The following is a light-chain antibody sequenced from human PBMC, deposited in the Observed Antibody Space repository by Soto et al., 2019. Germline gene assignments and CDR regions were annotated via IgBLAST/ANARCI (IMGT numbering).Light chain of an antibody. J-gene: IGKJ5*01. CDR2: WAS. CDR1: QSILFSSNNKNY. CDR3: QQYYSAPMT. Sequence: DIVMTQSPDSLAVSLGERATINCKSSQSILFSSNNKNYLAWYQQKAGQSPKLLIYWASTRESGVPDRFSGSGSGTDFTLTISSLQAEDVAVYHCQQYYSAPMTFGQGTRLEIK. V-gene: IGKV4-1*01.